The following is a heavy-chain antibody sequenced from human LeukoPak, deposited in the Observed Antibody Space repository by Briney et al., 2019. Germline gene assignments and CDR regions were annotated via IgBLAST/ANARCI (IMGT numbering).Heavy chain of an antibody. J-gene: IGHJ4*02. Sequence: SGESLKISCKGSGYNFTSYWIGWVRQMPGKGLEWLGILYPGDSDTRYSPPFQGQVTISADKSISTAYLQWSSLQASDTAIYYCARGYYGSSGFDYWGQGTLVTVSS. CDR3: ARGYYGSSGFDY. D-gene: IGHD3-10*01. CDR2: LYPGDSDT. V-gene: IGHV5-51*01. CDR1: GYNFTSYW.